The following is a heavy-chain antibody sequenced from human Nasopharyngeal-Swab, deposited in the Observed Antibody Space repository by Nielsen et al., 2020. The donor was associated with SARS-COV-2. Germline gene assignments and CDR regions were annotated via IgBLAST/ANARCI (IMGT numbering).Heavy chain of an antibody. CDR1: GVIFRNYW. CDR3: ARGDVYNNGWPYFQH. V-gene: IGHV3-74*01. CDR2: VNEDGSRT. Sequence: GESLKISCVASGVIFRNYWMHWVRQAPGKGLVWVSRVNEDGSRTDYADSVKGRFTISRDDAKNSLYLQMNSLRDEDTAVYYCARGDVYNNGWPYFQHWGQGALVTVSS. D-gene: IGHD6-19*01. J-gene: IGHJ1*01.